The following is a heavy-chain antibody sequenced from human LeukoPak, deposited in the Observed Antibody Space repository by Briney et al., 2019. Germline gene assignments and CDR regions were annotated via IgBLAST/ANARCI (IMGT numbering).Heavy chain of an antibody. D-gene: IGHD3-22*01. J-gene: IGHJ3*02. Sequence: SETLSLTCTVSGYSISSGYYWGWIRQPPGKGLEWIGSIYHSGSTYYNPSLKSRVTISVDTSKNQFSLNLSSVTAADTAVYYCARLANYYDSTRGAFDIWGQGTMVTVSS. CDR2: IYHSGST. V-gene: IGHV4-38-2*02. CDR3: ARLANYYDSTRGAFDI. CDR1: GYSISSGYY.